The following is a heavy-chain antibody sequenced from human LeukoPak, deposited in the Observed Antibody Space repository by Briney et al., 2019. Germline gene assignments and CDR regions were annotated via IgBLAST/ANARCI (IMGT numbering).Heavy chain of an antibody. CDR2: INPSRNT. CDR1: GGSFSGYY. J-gene: IGHJ4*02. Sequence: SSETLSLTCAVFGGSFSGYYWNWIRQPPGKGLEWIGQINPSRNTNYNPSLKSRVTISVDTSKKQFSLKLSSVTAADTAVYYCARRYDFWSGYPPPLDYWGQGTLVTVSS. V-gene: IGHV4-34*01. D-gene: IGHD3-3*01. CDR3: ARRYDFWSGYPPPLDY.